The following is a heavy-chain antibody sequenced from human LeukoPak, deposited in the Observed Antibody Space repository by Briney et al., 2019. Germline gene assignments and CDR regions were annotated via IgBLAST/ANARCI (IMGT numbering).Heavy chain of an antibody. J-gene: IGHJ4*02. V-gene: IGHV3-33*01. CDR2: MWYDGSNK. CDR1: GFTFSSYG. D-gene: IGHD1-1*01. CDR3: ARQGTGTTRYFDY. Sequence: GGSLRLSCAASGFTFSSYGMHWVRQAPGKGLEWVAVMWYDGSNKYYADSVKGRFTISRDNSKNTLYLQMNSLRAEDTAVYYCARQGTGTTRYFDYWGQGTLVTVSS.